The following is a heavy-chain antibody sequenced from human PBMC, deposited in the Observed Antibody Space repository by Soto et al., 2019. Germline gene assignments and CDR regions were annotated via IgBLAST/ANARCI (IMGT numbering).Heavy chain of an antibody. CDR1: GFTFSNAW. V-gene: IGHV3-15*07. D-gene: IGHD4-17*01. CDR2: IKSKTDGGTT. J-gene: IGHJ4*02. Sequence: GGSLRLSCAASGFTFSNAWMNWVRQAPGKGLEWVGRIKSKTDGGTTDYAAPVKGRFTISRDDSKNTLYLQMNSLKTEDTAVYYCTTEPPAFTVTFDYWGQGTLVTVSS. CDR3: TTEPPAFTVTFDY.